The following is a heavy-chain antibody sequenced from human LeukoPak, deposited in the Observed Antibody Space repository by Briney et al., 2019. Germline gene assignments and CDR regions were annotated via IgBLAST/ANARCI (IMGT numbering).Heavy chain of an antibody. CDR2: ISSRGDST. CDR3: AKGPRPDVTVAHTLER. D-gene: IGHD6-19*01. V-gene: IGHV3-23*01. CDR1: GFTFSNCA. J-gene: IGHJ4*02. Sequence: GESLILSCAASGFTFSNCAMTWVRQAPGRGLEWLSTISSRGDSTNDADSVKGQFTISRDNSKNSLYLQMNSLRAEDTAVYYCAKGPRPDVTVAHTLERWGQGTLVTVSS.